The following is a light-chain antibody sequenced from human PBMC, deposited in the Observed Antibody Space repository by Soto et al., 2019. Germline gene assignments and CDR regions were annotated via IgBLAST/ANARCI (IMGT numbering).Light chain of an antibody. Sequence: EIVMTQSPGTLSVSPGERATLSCRASQSVGSNVAWYQQKPGQAPRLLIYGTSTRDTGIPARFSGSGSGTEFALTISSLQSEDFAVYYCQQFNDWHRTFGQGTKVEI. V-gene: IGKV3-15*01. CDR2: GTS. J-gene: IGKJ1*01. CDR1: QSVGSN. CDR3: QQFNDWHRT.